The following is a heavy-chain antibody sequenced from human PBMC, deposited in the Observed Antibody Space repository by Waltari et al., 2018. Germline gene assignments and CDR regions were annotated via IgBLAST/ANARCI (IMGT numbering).Heavy chain of an antibody. D-gene: IGHD6-13*01. CDR3: ARHGSSSSFYSYYYFLDV. V-gene: IGHV4-61*02. J-gene: IGHJ6*03. CDR2: VYTSGTT. Sequence: QVQLQESGPGLVKPSQTLSLTCTVSGGSIYSTRYYWSWIRQPAGKGLQWIGRVYTSGTTNSNPSLKSRLTISLDTSKNQFSLKLSSVTAADTAVYYCARHGSSSSFYSYYYFLDVWGKGTTVIVSS. CDR1: GGSIYSTRYY.